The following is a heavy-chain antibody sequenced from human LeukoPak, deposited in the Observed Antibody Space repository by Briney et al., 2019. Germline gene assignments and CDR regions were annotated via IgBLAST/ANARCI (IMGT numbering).Heavy chain of an antibody. CDR3: VRHYRPPQDSRAATPTGYYYYYMDV. D-gene: IGHD3-16*02. V-gene: IGHV5-51*01. Sequence: GESLKISXQGSGYTFPIYWIGWVLQTPGKGLEWMGIIYPSDSHTIYSPSFQGQVTVSADKSISTAYLQWSSLKASDTAIYYCVRHYRPPQDSRAATPTGYYYYYMDVWGTGTTVIVSS. CDR2: IYPSDSHT. J-gene: IGHJ6*03. CDR1: GYTFPIYW.